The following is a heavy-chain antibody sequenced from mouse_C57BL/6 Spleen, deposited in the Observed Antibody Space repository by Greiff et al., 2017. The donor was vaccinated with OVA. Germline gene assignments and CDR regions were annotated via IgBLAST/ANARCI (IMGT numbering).Heavy chain of an antibody. CDR1: GYMFTDYY. D-gene: IGHD4-1*01. CDR2: INPNNGGT. V-gene: IGHV1-26*01. Sequence: VQLQQSGPELVKPGASVKISCKASGYMFTDYYMNWVKQSHGKSLEWIGDINPNNGGTSYNQKFKGKATLTVDKSSSTAYMELRSLTSEDSAVYYCAKTGTGGYWGQGTTLTVSS. CDR3: AKTGTGGY. J-gene: IGHJ2*01.